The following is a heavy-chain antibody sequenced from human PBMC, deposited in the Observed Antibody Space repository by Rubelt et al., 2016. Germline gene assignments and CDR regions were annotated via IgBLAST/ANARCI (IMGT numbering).Heavy chain of an antibody. CDR1: GGSISSSTYS. CDR3: ARAVTAESRDYDYYYGMDV. V-gene: IGHV4-39*07. Sequence: QLQLQESGPGLVKPSETLSLTCTVSGGSISSSTYSWGWIRQPPGKGLEWIGEINHSGSTNYNPSLQSRVTISVDTSKNQISLRPTSVTAADTAVYDCARAVTAESRDYDYYYGMDVWGQGTTVTVSS. J-gene: IGHJ6*02. D-gene: IGHD2-21*02. CDR2: INHSGST.